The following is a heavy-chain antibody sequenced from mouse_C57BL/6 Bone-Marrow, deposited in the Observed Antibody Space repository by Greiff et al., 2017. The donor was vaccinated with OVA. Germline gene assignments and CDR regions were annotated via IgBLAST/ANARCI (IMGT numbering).Heavy chain of an antibody. V-gene: IGHV5-6*01. D-gene: IGHD1-1*01. CDR3: ARHYYGSSLGFAY. CDR1: GFTFSSYG. J-gene: IGHJ3*01. Sequence: EVQLVESGGDLVKPGGSLKLSCAASGFTFSSYGMSWVRQTPDKRLEWVATISSGGSYTYYPDSVKGRFTISRDNAKNTLYLQMSSLKSEDTAMYYCARHYYGSSLGFAYGGQGTLVTVSA. CDR2: ISSGGSYT.